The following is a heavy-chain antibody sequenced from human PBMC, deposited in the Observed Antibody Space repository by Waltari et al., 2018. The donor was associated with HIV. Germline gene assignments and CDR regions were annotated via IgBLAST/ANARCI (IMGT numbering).Heavy chain of an antibody. V-gene: IGHV4-34*02. CDR3: ARAQVYYYDSSGYSYYFDY. CDR2: ITHSRST. CDR1: GGSFSGYY. J-gene: IGHJ4*02. D-gene: IGHD3-22*01. Sequence: QVQLQQWGAGLLRPSEALSLTCAGYGGSFSGYYWSWLRQPPGKGLEWIGDITHSRSTKYNPSLKTRVTMSVDTSKNQFSLKLNSVTAADTAVYYCARAQVYYYDSSGYSYYFDYWGRGTLVTVSS.